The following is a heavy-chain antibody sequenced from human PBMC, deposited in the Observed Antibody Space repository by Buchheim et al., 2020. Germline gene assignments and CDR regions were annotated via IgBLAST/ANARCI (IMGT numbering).Heavy chain of an antibody. D-gene: IGHD6-13*01. CDR2: IYPGDSDT. V-gene: IGHV5-51*01. CDR3: ARHIYSSSWYEDYYYYMDV. J-gene: IGHJ6*03. CDR1: GHSFSDYW. Sequence: EVQLVQSEAEVKKTGESLKISCKASGHSFSDYWIAWVRQMPGKGLEWMGIIYPGDSDTRYSPSFQGRVTITADQSITTAYLQWRSLKASDTGMYYCARHIYSSSWYEDYYYYMDVWGKGTT.